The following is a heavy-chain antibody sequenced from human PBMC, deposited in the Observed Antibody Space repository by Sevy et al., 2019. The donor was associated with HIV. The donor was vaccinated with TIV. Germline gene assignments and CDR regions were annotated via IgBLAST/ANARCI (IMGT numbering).Heavy chain of an antibody. D-gene: IGHD5-18*01. Sequence: GGSLRLSCAASGFTFDDYAIYWVRQAPGKGLEWVSGISWNSGSIGYADSVMGRFTISRDNAKNSLYLQMNSLRPEDTALYYCAKGYRYGLPIQYGMDVWDQGTTVTVSS. CDR1: GFTFDDYA. CDR3: AKGYRYGLPIQYGMDV. CDR2: ISWNSGSI. V-gene: IGHV3-9*01. J-gene: IGHJ6*02.